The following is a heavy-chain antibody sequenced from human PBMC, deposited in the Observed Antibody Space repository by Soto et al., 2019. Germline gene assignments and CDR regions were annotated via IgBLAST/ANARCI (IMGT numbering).Heavy chain of an antibody. CDR1: GFTFSSYD. D-gene: IGHD6-19*01. Sequence: GGSLRLSCAASGFTFSSYDMHWVRQATGKGLEWVSAIGTAGDTDYPGCVKGRFSISRENAKNFLYIQMKSQRAGDTDGYYCARVGRAVAGPTYYYYGMDVWGQGTTVTVSS. CDR3: ARVGRAVAGPTYYYYGMDV. CDR2: IGTAGDT. J-gene: IGHJ6*02. V-gene: IGHV3-13*01.